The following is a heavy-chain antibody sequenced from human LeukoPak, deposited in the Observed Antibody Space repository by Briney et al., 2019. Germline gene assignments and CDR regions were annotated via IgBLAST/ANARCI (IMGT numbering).Heavy chain of an antibody. Sequence: PSETLSLTCTVSGGSINGYYSSWIRQPPGKGLEWIGYIYYSGSINYNPSLKSRVTISLDMSKNQFSLKLRSVTAADTAVYYCARGVVAAAGRTFDFWGQGTLVTVSS. D-gene: IGHD6-13*01. J-gene: IGHJ4*02. CDR2: IYYSGSI. CDR3: ARGVVAAAGRTFDF. CDR1: GGSINGYY. V-gene: IGHV4-59*01.